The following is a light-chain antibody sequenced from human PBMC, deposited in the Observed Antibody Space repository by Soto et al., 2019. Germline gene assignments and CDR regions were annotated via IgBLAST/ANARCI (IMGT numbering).Light chain of an antibody. CDR2: AAS. Sequence: DIQMTQSPSSLSASVGDRVTITCRASQSISSYFNWYQQKPGKAPKLLIYAASSLQSGVPSRCSGSGSGTDFTLTISSLQPEEFATYYCQQSYSTLWTFGQGTKVE. J-gene: IGKJ1*01. CDR1: QSISSY. V-gene: IGKV1-39*01. CDR3: QQSYSTLWT.